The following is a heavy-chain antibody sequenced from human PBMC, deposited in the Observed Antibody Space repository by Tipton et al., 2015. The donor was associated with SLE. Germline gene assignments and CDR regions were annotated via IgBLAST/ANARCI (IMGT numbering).Heavy chain of an antibody. D-gene: IGHD3-10*01. Sequence: TLSLTCTVSGGSITNNYWGWIRQPPGKGLEWIGYIYYTGDTNYNPSLKGRVTISVDTSNNQFSMRLGSVTTADTAVYYCARVGRTRGLGWFDPWGQGTLVTVSS. V-gene: IGHV4-59*01. CDR2: IYYTGDT. CDR3: ARVGRTRGLGWFDP. J-gene: IGHJ5*02. CDR1: GGSITNNY.